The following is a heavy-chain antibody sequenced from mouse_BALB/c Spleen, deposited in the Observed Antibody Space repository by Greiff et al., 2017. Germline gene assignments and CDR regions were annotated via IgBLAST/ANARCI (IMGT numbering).Heavy chain of an antibody. Sequence: TGGGLVQPKGSLKLSCAASGFTFNTNAMNWVRQAPGKGLEWVARIRSKSNNYATYYADSVKDRFTISRDDSQSMLYLQMNNLKTEDTAMYYCVRDYDYGYWYFDVWGAGTTVTVSS. CDR2: IRSKSNNYAT. CDR1: GFTFNTNA. D-gene: IGHD2-4*01. J-gene: IGHJ1*01. CDR3: VRDYDYGYWYFDV. V-gene: IGHV10S3*01.